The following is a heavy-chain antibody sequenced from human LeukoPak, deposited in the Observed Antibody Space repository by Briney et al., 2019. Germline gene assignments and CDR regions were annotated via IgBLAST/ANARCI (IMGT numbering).Heavy chain of an antibody. CDR2: IYPGDSDT. CDR1: GYSFTSYW. CDR3: ATNTMFRGIHAFDI. Sequence: GESLKISCKGSGYSFTSYWIGWVRQMPGKGLEWRGIIYPGDSDTRYGPSFQGQVTISADKSISTAYLQWSSLKASDSAMYYCATNTMFRGIHAFDIWGQGTMVTVSS. V-gene: IGHV5-51*01. J-gene: IGHJ3*02. D-gene: IGHD3-10*01.